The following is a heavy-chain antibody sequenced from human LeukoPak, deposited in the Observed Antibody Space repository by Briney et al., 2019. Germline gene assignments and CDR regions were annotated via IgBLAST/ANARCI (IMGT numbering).Heavy chain of an antibody. CDR3: ATRGGVVVPAASYGMDV. CDR1: GYTFTSYG. V-gene: IGHV1-18*01. D-gene: IGHD2-2*01. CDR2: ISAYNGNT. J-gene: IGHJ6*02. Sequence: ASVKVSCKASGYTFTSYGISWVRQAPGQGLEWMGWISAYNGNTNYAQKLRGRVTMTTDTSTSTAYMELRSLRSDDTAVYYCATRGGVVVPAASYGMDVWGQGTTVTVSS.